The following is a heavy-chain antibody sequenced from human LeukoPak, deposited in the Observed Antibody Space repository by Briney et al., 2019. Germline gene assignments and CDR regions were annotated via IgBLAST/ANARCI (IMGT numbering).Heavy chain of an antibody. CDR1: GFTVSSNY. CDR3: ARSRGAAYWYFDL. D-gene: IGHD6-25*01. Sequence: PGGSLRLFCAASGFTVSSNYMSWVRQAPGKGLEWVSVIYSGGSTYYADSVKGRFTISRDNSKNTLYLQMNSLRAEDTAVYYCARSRGAAYWYFDLWGRGTLVTASS. CDR2: IYSGGST. V-gene: IGHV3-66*02. J-gene: IGHJ2*01.